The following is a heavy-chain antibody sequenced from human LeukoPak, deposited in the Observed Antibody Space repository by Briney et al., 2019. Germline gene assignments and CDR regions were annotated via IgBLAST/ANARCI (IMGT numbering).Heavy chain of an antibody. CDR3: ARAVGMDV. CDR2: IYYSGST. Sequence: KASETLSLTCTVSGGSISSYYWSWIRPPPGKGLEWIGYIYYSGSTNYNPSLKSRVTISVDTSKNQFSLKLSSVTAADTAVYYCARAVGMDVWGQGTTVTVSS. J-gene: IGHJ6*02. CDR1: GGSISSYY. V-gene: IGHV4-59*08.